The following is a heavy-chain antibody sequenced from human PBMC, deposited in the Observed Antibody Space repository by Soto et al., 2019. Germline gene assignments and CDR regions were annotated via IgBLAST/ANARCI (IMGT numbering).Heavy chain of an antibody. Sequence: SETLSLTCPVSGGSISTVGHYWTWIRQPPGKGLEWIGSIYHTGSTYYSKSLRSRLTMSVDTSKSQFSLRLSSVTAADTAVYYCARATGTLRSRNCDYWGQGSLVTVSS. V-gene: IGHV4-31*03. CDR3: ARATGTLRSRNCDY. CDR1: GGSISTVGHY. D-gene: IGHD1-1*01. J-gene: IGHJ4*02. CDR2: IYHTGST.